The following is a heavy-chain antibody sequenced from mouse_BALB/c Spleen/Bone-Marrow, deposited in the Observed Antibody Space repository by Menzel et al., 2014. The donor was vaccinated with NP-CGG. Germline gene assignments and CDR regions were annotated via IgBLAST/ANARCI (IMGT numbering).Heavy chain of an antibody. J-gene: IGHJ3*01. D-gene: IGHD3-1*01. CDR1: GFTFSSFG. CDR2: ISSGSSTI. Sequence: EVQVVESGGGLVQPGGSRKLSCAASGFTFSSFGMHWVRQAPEKRLEWVAYISSGSSTIYYADTVKGRFTISRDNPKNTLFLQMTSLRSGDTAMYYCARGAARATWFAYWGQGTLVTVSA. V-gene: IGHV5-17*02. CDR3: ARGAARATWFAY.